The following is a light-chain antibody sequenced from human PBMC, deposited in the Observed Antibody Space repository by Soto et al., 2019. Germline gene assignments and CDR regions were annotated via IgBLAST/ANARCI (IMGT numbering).Light chain of an antibody. CDR2: DTS. CDR1: TGAVTSGHY. CDR3: LLSYSGSHVV. V-gene: IGLV7-46*01. Sequence: QAVVTQEPSLTVSPGGTVTLTCGSSTGAVTSGHYPYWFQQKPGQAPRTLIYDTSNKHSWTPARFSGSLLGGKDALTLSGAQPEDEAEYYCLLSYSGSHVVFGGGTKLTVL. J-gene: IGLJ2*01.